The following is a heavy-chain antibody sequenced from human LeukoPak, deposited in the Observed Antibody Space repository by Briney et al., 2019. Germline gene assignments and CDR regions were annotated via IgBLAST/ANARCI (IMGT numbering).Heavy chain of an antibody. CDR1: GGTFSSYA. J-gene: IGHJ4*02. Sequence: ASVKVSCKASGGTFSSYAISWVRQAPGQGLEWMGGIIPIFGTANYAQKFQGRVTITADESTSTAYMELSSLRSEDTAVYYCARHTNYYDSSGYYPYYFDYWGQGTLVTVSS. V-gene: IGHV1-69*13. CDR2: IIPIFGTA. D-gene: IGHD3-22*01. CDR3: ARHTNYYDSSGYYPYYFDY.